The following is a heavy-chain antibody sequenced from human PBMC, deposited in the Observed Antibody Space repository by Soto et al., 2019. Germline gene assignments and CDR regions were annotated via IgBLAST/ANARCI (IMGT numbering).Heavy chain of an antibody. J-gene: IGHJ6*02. CDR3: ARVGTAMVTPDYYYGMDV. V-gene: IGHV4-4*07. D-gene: IGHD5-18*01. Sequence: SETLSLTCTVSGGSISSYYWSWIRQPPGKGLEWIGRIYTSGSTNYNPSLKSRVTMSVDTSKNQFSLKLSSVTAADTAVYYCARVGTAMVTPDYYYGMDVWGQGTTVTVYS. CDR2: IYTSGST. CDR1: GGSISSYY.